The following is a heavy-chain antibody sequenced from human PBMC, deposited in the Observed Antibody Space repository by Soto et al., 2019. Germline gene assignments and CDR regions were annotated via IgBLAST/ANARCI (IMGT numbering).Heavy chain of an antibody. Sequence: QVQLVESGGGVVQPGRSLRLSCAASGFTFSSFGMHWVRQAPDKGLQWVAVISYDGSDKYYADSVKGLFTISRDDSTNTMYLQMNSLRPEDTAVYYCAKTSGYDYVWGSSGLDPWGQGTLVTVSS. CDR2: ISYDGSDK. J-gene: IGHJ5*02. V-gene: IGHV3-30*18. CDR1: GFTFSSFG. CDR3: AKTSGYDYVWGSSGLDP. D-gene: IGHD3-16*01.